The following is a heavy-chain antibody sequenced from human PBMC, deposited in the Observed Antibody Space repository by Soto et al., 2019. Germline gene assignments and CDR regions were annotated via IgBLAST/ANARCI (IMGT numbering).Heavy chain of an antibody. J-gene: IGHJ6*02. CDR3: VSHERRISGNSLFGSIDV. CDR1: GASIRSSSYC. CDR2: FCYSGST. V-gene: IGHV4-39*01. Sequence: PSETLSLTCTVSGASIRSSSYCWGWVRQPPGKGLQWIGSFCYSGSTYYNPSLERRLTISVDTSKNQFSLNLDSVTAADTAVYYRVSHERRISGNSLFGSIDVWGQGTPVPVS. D-gene: IGHD3-16*01.